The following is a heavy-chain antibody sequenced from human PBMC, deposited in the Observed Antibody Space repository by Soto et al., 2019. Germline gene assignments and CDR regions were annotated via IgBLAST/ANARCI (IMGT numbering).Heavy chain of an antibody. Sequence: LRLSGAPSGFIFSNYAMSWVRHARGKGLEWVSAISGSGADTYYTESVKGRFTISRDNFKNTLYLQMNSLRAEDTAVYYCAKDTGRGGGSVFDYWGQGTLVTVSS. J-gene: IGHJ4*02. V-gene: IGHV3-23*01. D-gene: IGHD2-15*01. CDR3: AKDTGRGGGSVFDY. CDR2: ISGSGADT. CDR1: GFIFSNYA.